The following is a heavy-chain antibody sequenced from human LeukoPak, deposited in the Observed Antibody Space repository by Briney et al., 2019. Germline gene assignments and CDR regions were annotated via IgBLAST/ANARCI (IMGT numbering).Heavy chain of an antibody. V-gene: IGHV4-30-2*01. D-gene: IGHD3-22*01. J-gene: IGHJ4*02. CDR3: ARDQVDYDIPDHFDY. Sequence: PSETLSLTCKVSGDSISSSTCNWSWIRQPPGKGLEWIGYISQSGNSYFTPSLKSRATISVDRSKNHFSLTLISVTAADTAVYYCARDQVDYDIPDHFDYWGKGTLVTVSS. CDR1: GDSISSSTCN. CDR2: ISQSGNS.